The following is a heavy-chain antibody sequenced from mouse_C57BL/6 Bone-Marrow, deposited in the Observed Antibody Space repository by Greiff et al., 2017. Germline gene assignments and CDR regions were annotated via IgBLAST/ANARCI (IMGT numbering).Heavy chain of an antibody. V-gene: IGHV3-8*01. CDR2: ISYNANT. CDR3: ARSGDFDV. Sequence: EVQLQQSGPGLAKPSQTLSLTCSVTGYSITSDYWNWIRKFPGNKLEYMGYISYNANTYYNPSLKSRFSITRNTSKNQYNLQLNSVTTEDTSTCYCARSGDFDVWGTGTTLTVSS. J-gene: IGHJ1*03. CDR1: GYSITSDY.